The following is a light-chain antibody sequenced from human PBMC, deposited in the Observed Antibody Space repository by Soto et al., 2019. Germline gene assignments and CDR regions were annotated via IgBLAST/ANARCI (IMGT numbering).Light chain of an antibody. CDR2: AAS. CDR3: KHYYNYPWT. CDR1: QDIHNY. Sequence: AVLLTQSPSSFSASTGDRATITCRASQDIHNYLAWYQQVPGKAPKLLLYAASILQTGVPSRFSGSGSGTDFTLTIDGLQSEDFATYFCKHYYNYPWTFGQGTTVE. J-gene: IGKJ1*01. V-gene: IGKV1-8*01.